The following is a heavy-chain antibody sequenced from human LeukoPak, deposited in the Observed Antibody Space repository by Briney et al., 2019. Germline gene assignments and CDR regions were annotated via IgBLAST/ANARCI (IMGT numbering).Heavy chain of an antibody. V-gene: IGHV3-23*01. D-gene: IGHD1-26*01. CDR2: ISGSGGST. Sequence: PGGSLRLSCAASGFTFSSYDLSWVRQAPGKGLEWVSAISGSGGSTYYADSVKGRFTISRDNSKNTLYLQMNSLRAEDTAVYYCAKGQWDPTGGWFDPWGQGTLVTVSS. CDR3: AKGQWDPTGGWFDP. CDR1: GFTFSSYD. J-gene: IGHJ5*02.